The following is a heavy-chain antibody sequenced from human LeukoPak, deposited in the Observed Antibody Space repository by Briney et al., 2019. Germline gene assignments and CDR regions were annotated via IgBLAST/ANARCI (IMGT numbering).Heavy chain of an antibody. J-gene: IGHJ3*02. CDR2: INPNSGDT. CDR3: ARDGALDI. Sequence: ASVMVSCKASGYTFTGYYMHWVRQAPGQGLEWMGWINPNSGDTNYAQRFQGRVTMTSDTSISTAYMELSSLRTDDTAVYYCARDGALDIWGQGTMVTVSS. V-gene: IGHV1-2*02. CDR1: GYTFTGYY.